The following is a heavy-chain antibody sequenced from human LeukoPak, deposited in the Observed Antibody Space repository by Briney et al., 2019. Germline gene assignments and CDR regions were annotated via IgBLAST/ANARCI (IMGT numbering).Heavy chain of an antibody. D-gene: IGHD6-19*01. CDR3: AKDLVYSSGWYEGSGFDY. V-gene: IGHV3-23*01. J-gene: IGHJ4*02. CDR1: GFTFSTYA. CDR2: ISGSGGST. Sequence: GGSLRLSCAASGFTFSTYAMSWVRQAPGKGLEWVSAISGSGGSTYYADSVKGRFTISRDNSKNTLYLQMNSLRAEDTAVYYCAKDLVYSSGWYEGSGFDYWGQGTLVTVSS.